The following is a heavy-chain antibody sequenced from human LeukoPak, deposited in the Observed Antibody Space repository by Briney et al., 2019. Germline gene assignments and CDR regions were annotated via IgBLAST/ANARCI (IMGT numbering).Heavy chain of an antibody. D-gene: IGHD5-12*01. CDR2: ISGSGVST. J-gene: IGHJ4*02. Sequence: GGSLRLSCAASGFTFSSYSMNWVRQAPGKGLEWVSGISGSGVSTYYADSVKGRFTISRDNSKNTLYLQMNSLRAEDTAVYYCAPDPNKWLRNYWGQGTLVTVSS. CDR3: APDPNKWLRNY. V-gene: IGHV3-23*01. CDR1: GFTFSSYS.